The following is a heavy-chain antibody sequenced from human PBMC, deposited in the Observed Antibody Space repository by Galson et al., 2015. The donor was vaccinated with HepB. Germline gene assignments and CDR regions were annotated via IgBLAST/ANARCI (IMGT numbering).Heavy chain of an antibody. D-gene: IGHD6-19*01. Sequence: SLRLSCAASGFTFSTYGMHWVRQAPGQGLEWVAVISYDAINKYYADSVRGRFTISRDNSKNTLHLQMNSLRAEDTAVYYCAKESRAVAGYFDYWGQGTLVTVSS. CDR2: ISYDAINK. CDR3: AKESRAVAGYFDY. J-gene: IGHJ4*02. V-gene: IGHV3-30*18. CDR1: GFTFSTYG.